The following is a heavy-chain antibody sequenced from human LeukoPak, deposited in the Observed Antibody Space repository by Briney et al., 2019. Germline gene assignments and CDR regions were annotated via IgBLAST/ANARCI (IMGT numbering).Heavy chain of an antibody. CDR1: GFTFSGYN. D-gene: IGHD1-26*01. Sequence: GGSLRLSCVGSGFTFSGYNIDWVRQAPGKGLEWVSSISRSSRSIYYADSLKGRITISKDNTKNSVFLQMSGLRVDDTAVYYCARERSGPAVRAHNWFDPWGRGTLVIVPS. CDR2: ISRSSRSI. J-gene: IGHJ5*01. CDR3: ARERSGPAVRAHNWFDP. V-gene: IGHV3-21*06.